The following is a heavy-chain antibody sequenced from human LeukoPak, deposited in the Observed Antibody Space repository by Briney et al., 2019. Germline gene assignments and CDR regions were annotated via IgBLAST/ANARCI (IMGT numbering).Heavy chain of an antibody. CDR2: ISTYNGNT. Sequence: ASVKLSCKASGYTFTSNGISWVRQAPGQGLEWMEWISTYNGNTNYAQKFQGRVTLTTDTSTSTAYMELRSLRSDATAIYYCARDTGSYYSAGMDVWGQGTTVTVSS. D-gene: IGHD1-26*01. CDR1: GYTFTSNG. V-gene: IGHV1-18*01. CDR3: ARDTGSYYSAGMDV. J-gene: IGHJ6*02.